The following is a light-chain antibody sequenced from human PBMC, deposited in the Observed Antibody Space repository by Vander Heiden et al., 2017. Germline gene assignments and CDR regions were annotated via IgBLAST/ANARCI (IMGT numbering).Light chain of an antibody. Sequence: DTVLTQSPATLSLSPGERATLACRASQSVSTSLAWYQQRPGQGPRLLIYDASNRATGVPARFSGSGSGTYFTLTISSLEPEDSAVYYCQQHSDWPPLTFGGGTRVEI. J-gene: IGKJ4*01. V-gene: IGKV3-11*01. CDR2: DAS. CDR1: QSVSTS. CDR3: QQHSDWPPLT.